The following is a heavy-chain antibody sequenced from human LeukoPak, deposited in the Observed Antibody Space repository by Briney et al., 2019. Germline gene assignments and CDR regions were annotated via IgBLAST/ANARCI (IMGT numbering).Heavy chain of an antibody. CDR2: ISSTGGTT. CDR3: ARGEPFGSH. V-gene: IGHV3-23*01. CDR1: GITFSSYG. Sequence: PGGSLRLSCAASGITFSSYGMSWVRQAPGKGLEWVSSISSTGGTTYYADSVKGRFTISRDNSKNTLYLQMNSLRAEDTAVYYCARGEPFGSHWGQGTLVTVSA. J-gene: IGHJ4*02. D-gene: IGHD1-14*01.